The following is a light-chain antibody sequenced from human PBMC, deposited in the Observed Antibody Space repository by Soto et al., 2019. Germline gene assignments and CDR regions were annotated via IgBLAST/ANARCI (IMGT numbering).Light chain of an antibody. CDR2: DAS. CDR1: QSVSSYY. Sequence: EIVLTQSPGTLSLSPGERATLSCRASQSVSSYYLAWYQQKPGQAPRLLIYDASSRATGIPDRFSGSGSGTDFTLTISRLEPEDFAVYYCQQRSNWPPLFGPGTKVDI. V-gene: IGKV3D-20*02. J-gene: IGKJ3*01. CDR3: QQRSNWPPL.